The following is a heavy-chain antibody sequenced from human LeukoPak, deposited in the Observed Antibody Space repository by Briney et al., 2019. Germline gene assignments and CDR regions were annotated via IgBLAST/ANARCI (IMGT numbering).Heavy chain of an antibody. Sequence: GGSLRLSCAASGFTVSSNCMNWVRQAPGKGLEWVSVIYSGGSTYYTDSVKGRFTISRDNSKNTLYLQMNSLRAEDTAVYYCARDFGYLRGYSYGPDYWGQGTLVTVSS. CDR3: ARDFGYLRGYSYGPDY. CDR2: IYSGGST. D-gene: IGHD5-18*01. V-gene: IGHV3-66*01. J-gene: IGHJ4*02. CDR1: GFTVSSNC.